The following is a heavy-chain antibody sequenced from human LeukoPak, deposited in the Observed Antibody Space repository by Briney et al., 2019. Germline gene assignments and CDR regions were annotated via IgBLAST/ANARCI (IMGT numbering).Heavy chain of an antibody. J-gene: IGHJ4*02. CDR1: GGSISSGDYY. Sequence: SQTLSLTCTVSGGSISSGDYYWSWIRQPPGKGLEWIGYIYYSGSTYYNPSLKSRVTISVDTSKNQFSLKLSSVTAADTAVYYCARDRGDYGGNSGYWGQGTLVTVSS. D-gene: IGHD4-23*01. CDR2: IYYSGST. V-gene: IGHV4-30-4*01. CDR3: ARDRGDYGGNSGY.